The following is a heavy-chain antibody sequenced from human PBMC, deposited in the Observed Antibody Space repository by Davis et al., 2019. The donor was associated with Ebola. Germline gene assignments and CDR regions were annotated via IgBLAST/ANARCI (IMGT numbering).Heavy chain of an antibody. J-gene: IGHJ6*04. CDR2: ISYDGSNK. CDR3: AKGSVTIFGVAPDYYGMDV. V-gene: IGHV3-30*18. Sequence: GGSLRLSCAASGFTFSSYGMPWVRQAPGKGLEWVAVISYDGSNKYYADSVKGRFTISRDNSKNTLYLQMNSLRAEDTAVYYCAKGSVTIFGVAPDYYGMDVWGKGTTVTVSS. CDR1: GFTFSSYG. D-gene: IGHD3-3*01.